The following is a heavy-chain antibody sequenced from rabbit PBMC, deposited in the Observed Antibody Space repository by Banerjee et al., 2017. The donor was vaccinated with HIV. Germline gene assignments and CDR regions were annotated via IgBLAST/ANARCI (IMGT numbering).Heavy chain of an antibody. CDR2: IWTGSSDST. CDR1: GFSFNSGYD. CDR3: ARAGQYVISSGYYNYGMDL. V-gene: IGHV1S45*01. J-gene: IGHJ6*01. Sequence: QEQLEESGGGLVKPGASLTLTCTASGFSFNSGYDIYWVRQAPGKGLEWIACIWTGSSDSTYYASWAKGRFTISKTSSTTVTLQMTSLTAADTATYFCARAGQYVISSGYYNYGMDLWGPGTLVTVS. D-gene: IGHD1-1*01.